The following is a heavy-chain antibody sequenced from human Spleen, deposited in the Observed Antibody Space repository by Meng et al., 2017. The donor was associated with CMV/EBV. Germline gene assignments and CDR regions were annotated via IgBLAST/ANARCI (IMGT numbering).Heavy chain of an antibody. Sequence: GESLKISCAASGFTVSSNYMTWVRQAPGKGLEWVSVIYSGGGTYYADSVKGRFTISRDNAKNSLYLQMNSLRAEDTALYYCARDSSGWYRRGLDVWGQGTTVTVSS. D-gene: IGHD6-19*01. J-gene: IGHJ6*02. CDR2: IYSGGGT. V-gene: IGHV3-53*01. CDR1: GFTVSSNY. CDR3: ARDSSGWYRRGLDV.